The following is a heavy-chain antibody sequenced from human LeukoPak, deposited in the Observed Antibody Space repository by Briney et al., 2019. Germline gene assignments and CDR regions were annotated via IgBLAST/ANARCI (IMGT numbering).Heavy chain of an antibody. CDR1: GGSITNYY. CDR2: IYNTGNT. D-gene: IGHD3-22*01. J-gene: IGHJ5*02. CDR3: ARHGAHYYDSSGWIPLRNWFDP. V-gene: IGHV4-59*08. Sequence: PSETLSLTCTVSGGSITNYYCNWIRQPPGKGLEWIGYIYNTGNTKYNPSLKTRVTISGDTSKNQFSLKLSSVTAADTAVYYCARHGAHYYDSSGWIPLRNWFDPWGQGTLVTVSS.